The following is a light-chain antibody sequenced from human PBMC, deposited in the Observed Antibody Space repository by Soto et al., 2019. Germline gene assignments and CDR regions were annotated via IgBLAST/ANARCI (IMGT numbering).Light chain of an antibody. CDR3: AAWDDSLSGSYV. J-gene: IGLJ1*01. CDR1: SSNFCSNF. V-gene: IGLV1-47*01. Sequence: QSVLTQPPSASGTPGQRVTISCSGSSSNFCSNFVYWYQQLPGTAPNLLIYRNNQRPSGVPDRFFGSKSGISASLAISGFRSEDEADYYCAAWDDSLSGSYVFGTGTKVTVL. CDR2: RNN.